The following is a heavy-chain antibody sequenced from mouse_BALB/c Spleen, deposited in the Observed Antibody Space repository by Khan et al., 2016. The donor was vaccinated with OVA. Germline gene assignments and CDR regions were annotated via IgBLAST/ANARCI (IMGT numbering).Heavy chain of an antibody. V-gene: IGHV3-2*02. D-gene: IGHD2-3*01. CDR1: GYSITSDYA. CDR2: ISYSGST. Sequence: EVQLQESGPGLVKPSQSLSLTCTVTGYSITSDYAWNWIRQFPGNKLEWMGYISYSGSTNYNPALKSRISITRDTSKNQFFLQLNSVTTEDTATDYCARDGSRYNYAMDYGGQGTSVTGSS. CDR3: ARDGSRYNYAMDY. J-gene: IGHJ4*01.